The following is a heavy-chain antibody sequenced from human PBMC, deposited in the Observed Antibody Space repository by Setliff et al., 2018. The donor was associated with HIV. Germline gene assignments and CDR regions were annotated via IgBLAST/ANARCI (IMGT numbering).Heavy chain of an antibody. CDR2: ISSSGST. J-gene: IGHJ4*02. V-gene: IGHV4-39*07. Sequence: SETLSLTCTVSGGSMTSRNYYWGWIRQSPGRGLEWIGSISSSGSTTYHPSLRSRVTVSAATSKNQFSLKLTSVTAADTAVYFCARDPHYFDTSGHYSWFYFDYWGQGTLVTVSS. CDR3: ARDPHYFDTSGHYSWFYFDY. D-gene: IGHD3-22*01. CDR1: GGSMTSRNYY.